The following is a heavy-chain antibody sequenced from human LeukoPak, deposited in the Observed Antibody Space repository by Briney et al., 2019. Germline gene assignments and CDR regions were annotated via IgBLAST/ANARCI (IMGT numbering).Heavy chain of an antibody. CDR3: ARGTLIVSYYFDY. CDR2: ISYDGSNK. V-gene: IGHV3-30-3*01. J-gene: IGHJ4*02. Sequence: PGRSLRLSCAASGFTFSSYAMHWVRQAPGKGLEWVAVISYDGSNKYYADSVKGRFTISRDNSKNTLYLQMNSLRAEDTAVYYCARGTLIVSYYFDYWGQGTLVTVSS. CDR1: GFTFSSYA. D-gene: IGHD3-22*01.